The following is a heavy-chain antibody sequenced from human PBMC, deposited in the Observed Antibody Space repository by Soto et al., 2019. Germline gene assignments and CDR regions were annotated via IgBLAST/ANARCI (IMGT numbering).Heavy chain of an antibody. Sequence: GGSLRLSCAASGFTFSSYAMHWVRQAPGKGLEWVAVISYDGSNKYYADSVKGRFTISRDNSKNTLYLQMNSLRAEDTAVYYCARQYCGGDCATLDAFDIWGQGTMVTVSS. CDR1: GFTFSSYA. V-gene: IGHV3-30-3*01. CDR2: ISYDGSNK. J-gene: IGHJ3*02. D-gene: IGHD2-21*02. CDR3: ARQYCGGDCATLDAFDI.